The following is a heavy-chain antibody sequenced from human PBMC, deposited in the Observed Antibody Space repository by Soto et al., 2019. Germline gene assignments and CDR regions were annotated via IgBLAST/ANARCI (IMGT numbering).Heavy chain of an antibody. J-gene: IGHJ4*02. V-gene: IGHV1-69*13. CDR2: IIPIFGTA. CDR3: ARTNDRQNYYFDY. Sequence: ASVKVSCKASGGTFSSYAISWVRQAPGQGLEWMGGIIPIFGTANYAQKFQGRVTITADESTSTAYMELSSLRSEDTAVYYCARTNDRQNYYFDYWGQGTLVPVSS. D-gene: IGHD1-1*01. CDR1: GGTFSSYA.